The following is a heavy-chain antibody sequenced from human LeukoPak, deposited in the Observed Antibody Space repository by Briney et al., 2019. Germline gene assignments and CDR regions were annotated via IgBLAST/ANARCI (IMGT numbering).Heavy chain of an antibody. V-gene: IGHV3-11*01. Sequence: KARGSLRLSCAASGFTFSDYYMSWIRQAPGKGLEWVSYISSSGSTIYYADSVKGRFTISRDNAKNSLYLQMNSLRAEDTAVYYCARDSTPYSSGYPALDYWGQGTLVTVSS. CDR3: ARDSTPYSSGYPALDY. CDR2: ISSSGSTI. CDR1: GFTFSDYY. D-gene: IGHD3-22*01. J-gene: IGHJ4*02.